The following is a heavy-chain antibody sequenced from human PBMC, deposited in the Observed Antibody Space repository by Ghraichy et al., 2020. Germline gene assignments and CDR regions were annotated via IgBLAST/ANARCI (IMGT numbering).Heavy chain of an antibody. CDR3: TRGDGGAFPHY. Sequence: GGSLRLSCAASGFIFRNYLMTWVRQSPGKGLDWVANIERDGSGEYYVNSVKGRFTISRDNANGLVYLQMNRLRVEDTAVYYCTRGDGGAFPHYWDQGIPVTVSS. J-gene: IGHJ4*02. CDR1: GFIFRNYL. D-gene: IGHD3-16*01. CDR2: IERDGSGE. V-gene: IGHV3-7*03.